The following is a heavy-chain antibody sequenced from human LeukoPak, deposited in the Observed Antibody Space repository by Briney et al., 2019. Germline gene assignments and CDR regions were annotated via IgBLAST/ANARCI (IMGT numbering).Heavy chain of an antibody. J-gene: IGHJ5*02. CDR3: ARGGPWIVVVPAGDYNWFDP. CDR1: GGSISSYY. CDR2: IYYSGST. V-gene: IGHV4-59*08. Sequence: SETLSLTCTVSGGSISSYYWSWIRQPPGKGLEWIGYIYYSGSTNYNPSLKSRVTISVDTSKNQFSLKLSSVTAADTAVYYCARGGPWIVVVPAGDYNWFDPWGQGTLVTVSS. D-gene: IGHD2-2*01.